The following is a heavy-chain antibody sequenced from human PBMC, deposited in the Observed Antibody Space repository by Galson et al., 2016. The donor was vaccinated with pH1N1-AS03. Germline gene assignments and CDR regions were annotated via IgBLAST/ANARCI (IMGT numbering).Heavy chain of an antibody. V-gene: IGHV3-66*02. J-gene: IGHJ4*02. CDR1: GFVFKDYF. CDR3: ARDHGRYSLLN. D-gene: IGHD3-9*01. Sequence: SLRLSCAASGFVFKDYFLSWIRQAPGKGLEWVSVIYSGGRTDYADSVKDRFIISRDIYKNMLYLQMNSLRGEDSAVYYCARDHGRYSLLNWGQGTLVTVSS. CDR2: IYSGGRT.